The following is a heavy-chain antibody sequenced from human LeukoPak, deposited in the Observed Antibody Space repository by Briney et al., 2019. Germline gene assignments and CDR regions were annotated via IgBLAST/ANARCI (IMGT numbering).Heavy chain of an antibody. CDR2: INSDGSST. Sequence: GGSLRLSCAASGFTFSSYWMHWVRQAPGKGLVWVSRINSDGSSTSYADSVKGRFTISRDNAKNTLYLQMNSLRAEDTAVYYCARDCSGDCYYYYGMDVWGQGTTVTVSS. CDR3: ARDCSGDCYYYYGMDV. D-gene: IGHD2-21*02. J-gene: IGHJ6*02. CDR1: GFTFSSYW. V-gene: IGHV3-74*01.